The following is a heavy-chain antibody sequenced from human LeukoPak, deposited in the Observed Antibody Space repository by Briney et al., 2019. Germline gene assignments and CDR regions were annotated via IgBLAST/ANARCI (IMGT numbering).Heavy chain of an antibody. CDR3: ARGRSGWYGANWFDP. D-gene: IGHD6-19*01. J-gene: IGHJ5*02. Sequence: ASVKVSCKASGYTFTGYYMHWVRQAPGQGLEWMGWINPNSGGTNYAQKFQGRVTMTRDTSISTAYMELSRLRSDDTAVYYCARGRSGWYGANWFDPWGQGTLVTVSS. V-gene: IGHV1-2*02. CDR1: GYTFTGYY. CDR2: INPNSGGT.